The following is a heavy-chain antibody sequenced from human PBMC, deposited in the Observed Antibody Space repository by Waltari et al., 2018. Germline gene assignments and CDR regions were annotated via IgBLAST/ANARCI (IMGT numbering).Heavy chain of an antibody. CDR3: ARDPVTGY. J-gene: IGHJ4*02. Sequence: EVQLVESGGGLVQPGGSLRLSCAASGFIFSEYWMSWVRQAPGKGMEWLGNIKGDGSEEHDVDAVKGRFTISTDKSKNSLYLQMNSLRTEDTAVYYCARDPVTGYWGQGTLVTVSS. V-gene: IGHV3-7*01. CDR1: GFIFSEYW. CDR2: IKGDGSEE.